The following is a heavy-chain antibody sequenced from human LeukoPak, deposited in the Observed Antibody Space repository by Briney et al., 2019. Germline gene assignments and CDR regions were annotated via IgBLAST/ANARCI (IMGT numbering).Heavy chain of an antibody. CDR1: GGSISSYY. Sequence: SETLSLTCTVSGGSISSYYWDWIRQPPGKGLEWIGYIYYSGSTNYNPSLKSRVTISVDTSKNQFSLNLTSVTAADTAVYYCARFTPQGYGWGGYNRFDPWGQGTLVTVSS. J-gene: IGHJ5*02. CDR3: ARFTPQGYGWGGYNRFDP. D-gene: IGHD3-16*01. CDR2: IYYSGST. V-gene: IGHV4-59*01.